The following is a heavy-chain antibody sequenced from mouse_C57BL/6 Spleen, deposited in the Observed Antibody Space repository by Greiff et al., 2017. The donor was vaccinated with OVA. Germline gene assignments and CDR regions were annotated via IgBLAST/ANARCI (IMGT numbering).Heavy chain of an antibody. J-gene: IGHJ4*01. CDR2: IWGVGST. V-gene: IGHV2-6*01. CDR1: GFSLTSYG. CDR3: ASFLHDYGDYAMDY. Sequence: VQLQQSGPGLVAPSQSLSITCTVSGFSLTSYGVDWVRQSPGKGLEWLGVIWGVGSTNYNSALKSRLSISKDNSKSQVFLKMNSLQTDDTAMYYCASFLHDYGDYAMDYWGQGTSVTVSS. D-gene: IGHD2-4*01.